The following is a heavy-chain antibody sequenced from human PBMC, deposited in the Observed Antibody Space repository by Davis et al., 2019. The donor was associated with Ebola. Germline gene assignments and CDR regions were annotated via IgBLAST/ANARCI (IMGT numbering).Heavy chain of an antibody. V-gene: IGHV6-1*01. CDR2: TYYTSKWYF. Sequence: HSQTLSLTCAISGDSVSSGGWNWIRQSPSRGLEWLGRTYYTSKWYFDYAESVKGRMTINPDTSKNQFSLQLNSVTPEDTAVYYCARGWLRGYLDYWGQGTLVTVSS. CDR3: ARGWLRGYLDY. J-gene: IGHJ4*02. CDR1: GDSVSSGG. D-gene: IGHD3-3*01.